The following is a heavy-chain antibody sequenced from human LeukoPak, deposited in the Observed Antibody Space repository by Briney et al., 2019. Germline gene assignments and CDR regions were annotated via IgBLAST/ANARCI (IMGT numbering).Heavy chain of an antibody. CDR1: GSTSSSYS. CDR2: ISSSSSYI. CDR3: ASNLIGSYNAFDI. Sequence: GGSLSLSCAASGSTSSSYSMNWVRQAPGKGLEWVSSISSSSSYIYYADSVKGRFTISRDNAKNSLYLQMNSLRAEDTAVYYCASNLIGSYNAFDIWGQGTMVTVSS. V-gene: IGHV3-21*01. D-gene: IGHD1-26*01. J-gene: IGHJ3*02.